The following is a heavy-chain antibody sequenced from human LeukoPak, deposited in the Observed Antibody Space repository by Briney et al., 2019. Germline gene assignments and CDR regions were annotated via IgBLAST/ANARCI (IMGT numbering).Heavy chain of an antibody. J-gene: IGHJ4*02. Sequence: GGSLRLSCAASVFTFSTYAMHWVRQAPGKGLEWVAFIQDDGTNKYYADSVKGRFTISRDNSKNTLYLQMNSLRVEDTAVYYCARDRHIAAAGYYFDYWGQGTLVTVSS. D-gene: IGHD6-25*01. CDR1: VFTFSTYA. CDR2: IQDDGTNK. CDR3: ARDRHIAAAGYYFDY. V-gene: IGHV3-30*02.